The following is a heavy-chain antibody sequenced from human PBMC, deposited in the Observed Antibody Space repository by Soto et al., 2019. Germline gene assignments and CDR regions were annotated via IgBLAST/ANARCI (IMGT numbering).Heavy chain of an antibody. CDR1: GDSVSSNSAA. V-gene: IGHV6-1*01. J-gene: IGHJ3*02. CDR3: AREMEESGFIVGATHAFDI. D-gene: IGHD1-26*01. Sequence: KQSQTLSLTCAISGDSVSSNSAAWNWIRQSPSRGLEWLGRTYYRSKWYNDYAVSVKSRITINPDTSKNQFSLQLNSVTPEDTAVYYCAREMEESGFIVGATHAFDIWGQGTMVTVSS. CDR2: TYYRSKWYN.